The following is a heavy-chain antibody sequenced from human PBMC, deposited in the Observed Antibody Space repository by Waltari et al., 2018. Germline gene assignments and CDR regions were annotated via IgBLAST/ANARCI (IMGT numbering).Heavy chain of an antibody. CDR3: ARGGDCGGDCVLGY. Sequence: QVQLQQWGAGLLKPSETLSLTCVIHSGSFSGFHWSWLRQPPGQGLEWIGEILPCVGTNYSPVIKSRVTMSVDTFKNQFSLKVVSVDAADTAGYYCARGGDCGGDCVLGYWGQGALVTVAS. J-gene: IGHJ4*02. V-gene: IGHV4-34*01. CDR1: SGSFSGFH. D-gene: IGHD2-21*02. CDR2: ILPCVGT.